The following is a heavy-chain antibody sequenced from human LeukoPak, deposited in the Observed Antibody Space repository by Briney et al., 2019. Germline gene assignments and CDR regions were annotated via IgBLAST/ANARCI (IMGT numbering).Heavy chain of an antibody. CDR3: ARAPRGRDGYNPYYFDY. Sequence: TGGSLRLSCAASGFTFSNYWMHWVRQAPGKGLVWVSRINTDGSSTTYADSVKGRFTISRDNSKNTLYLQMNSLRAEDTAVYYCARAPRGRDGYNPYYFDYWGQGTLVTFSS. D-gene: IGHD5-24*01. CDR2: INTDGSST. CDR1: GFTFSNYW. V-gene: IGHV3-74*01. J-gene: IGHJ4*02.